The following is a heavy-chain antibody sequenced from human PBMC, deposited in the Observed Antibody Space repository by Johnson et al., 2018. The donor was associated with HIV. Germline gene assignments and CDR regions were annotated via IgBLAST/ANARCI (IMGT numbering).Heavy chain of an antibody. Sequence: QVQLVESGGGVVRPGDSLRLSCVASGFTFDDYGMNWVRLVPGKGLEWVSYISSSGSTIYYADSVKGRFTISRDNAKNSLYLQMNSLRAEDTAVYYCARALVVITDGHAFDIWGQGTMVTVSS. CDR1: GFTFDDYG. CDR3: ARALVVITDGHAFDI. D-gene: IGHD3-22*01. J-gene: IGHJ3*02. CDR2: ISSSGSTI. V-gene: IGHV3-11*04.